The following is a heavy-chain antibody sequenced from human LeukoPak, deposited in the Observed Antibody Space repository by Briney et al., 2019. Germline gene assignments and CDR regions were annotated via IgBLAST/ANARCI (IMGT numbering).Heavy chain of an antibody. CDR2: ISGSNGNT. CDR1: GYTFSTFG. CDR3: ARDSDSNLYGGRFDY. D-gene: IGHD2-21*01. V-gene: IGHV1-18*04. J-gene: IGHJ4*02. Sequence: ASVKVSCKTSGYTFSTFGITWVRQAPGQGLEWVGWISGSNGNTKYAQNVQGRVTMSTDTSTSTAYMELRSLRADDTAVYYCARDSDSNLYGGRFDYWGQGTLVTVSS.